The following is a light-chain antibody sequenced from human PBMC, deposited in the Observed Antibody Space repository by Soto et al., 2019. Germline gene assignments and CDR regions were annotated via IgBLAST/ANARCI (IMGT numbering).Light chain of an antibody. V-gene: IGLV6-57*04. J-gene: IGLJ2*01. CDR3: QSYDSSIVV. Sequence: FMLTQPHSVSESPGKTVTISCTSSSGSIASNYVQWYQQRPGSAPTTVIYEDNQRPSGVPDRFSGSIDSSSNSASLTISGLKTEDEADYYCQSYDSSIVVFGGGTKVTVL. CDR1: SGSIASNY. CDR2: EDN.